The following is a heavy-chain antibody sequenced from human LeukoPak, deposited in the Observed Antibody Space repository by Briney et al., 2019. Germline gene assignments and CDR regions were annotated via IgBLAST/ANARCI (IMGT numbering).Heavy chain of an antibody. CDR2: ISSSSSTI. V-gene: IGHV3-48*01. CDR3: ARYIVVVPAAIGQFDY. Sequence: PGGSLRLSWAAFGFTFSSYSMNWVRQAPGKGLEWVSYISSSSSTIYYADSVKGRFTISRDNAKNSLYLQMNSLRAEDTAVYYCARYIVVVPAAIGQFDYWGQGTLVTVPS. D-gene: IGHD2-2*02. J-gene: IGHJ4*02. CDR1: GFTFSSYS.